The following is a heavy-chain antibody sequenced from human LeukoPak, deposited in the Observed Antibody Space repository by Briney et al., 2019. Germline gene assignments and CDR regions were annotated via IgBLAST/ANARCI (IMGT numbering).Heavy chain of an antibody. Sequence: SVKVSCKASGGTFSSYAISWVRQAPGQGLEWMGGIIPIFGTANYAQKFQGRVTITADKSTSTAYMELSSLRSEDTAVYYCARRLGLRWDLQAFDIWGQGTMVTVSS. CDR3: ARRLGLRWDLQAFDI. V-gene: IGHV1-69*06. J-gene: IGHJ3*02. D-gene: IGHD4-23*01. CDR1: GGTFSSYA. CDR2: IIPIFGTA.